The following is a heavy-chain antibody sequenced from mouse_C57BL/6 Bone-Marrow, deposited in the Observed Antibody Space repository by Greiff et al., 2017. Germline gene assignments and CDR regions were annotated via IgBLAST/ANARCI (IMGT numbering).Heavy chain of an antibody. CDR1: GYSFTDYN. CDR2: INPNYGTT. CDR3: ARGYDYDYAMDY. Sequence: VQLQQSGPELVKPGASVQISCKASGYSFTDYNLNSVKHSNGKSLELIGVINPNYGTTSYNQQFKGKATLTVDQSSSPAYMQLNSLTSEDSAVYYCARGYDYDYAMDYWGQGTSVTVSS. V-gene: IGHV1-39*01. D-gene: IGHD2-4*01. J-gene: IGHJ4*01.